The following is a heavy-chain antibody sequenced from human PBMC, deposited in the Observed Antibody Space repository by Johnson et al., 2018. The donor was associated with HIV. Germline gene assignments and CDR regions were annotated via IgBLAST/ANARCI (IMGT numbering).Heavy chain of an antibody. J-gene: IGHJ3*01. CDR2: INWNGGST. Sequence: VQLVESGGGLIQPGGSLRLSCAASGFTVSSNYMSWVRQAPGKGLEWVSGINWNGGSTGYADSVKGRFTISRDNAKKSLYLQMNSLRAEDTAVYYCARGSRYTYDNDDAYLLHAFDFWGQGTMVTVSS. CDR3: ARGSRYTYDNDDAYLLHAFDF. V-gene: IGHV3-20*04. D-gene: IGHD3-22*01. CDR1: GFTVSSNY.